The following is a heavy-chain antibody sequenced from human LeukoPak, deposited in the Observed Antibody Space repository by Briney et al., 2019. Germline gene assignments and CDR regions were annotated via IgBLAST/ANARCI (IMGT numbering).Heavy chain of an antibody. Sequence: PGGSLRLSCAASGFTFSSYSMNWVRQAPGKGLEWVSSISSSSSYIYYADSVKGRFTISRDNAKNSLYLQMNSLRAEDTAVYYCARDDFWSGYQVDYWGQGTLVTVSS. D-gene: IGHD3-3*01. CDR2: ISSSSSYI. CDR3: ARDDFWSGYQVDY. V-gene: IGHV3-21*01. J-gene: IGHJ4*02. CDR1: GFTFSSYS.